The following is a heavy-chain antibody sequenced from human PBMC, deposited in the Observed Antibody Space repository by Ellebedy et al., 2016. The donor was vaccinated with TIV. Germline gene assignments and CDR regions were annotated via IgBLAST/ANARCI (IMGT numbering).Heavy chain of an antibody. CDR2: ISGSGGGT. Sequence: GESLKISXAGSGFTFSNYAMSWVRQAPGKGLEWVSSISGSGGGTYYADSVKGRFTNSRDNSKNTVYLQMDSLRAEDTAVYYCAKEAGAGPYGEANNYYMDVWGIGTTVTVSS. D-gene: IGHD4-17*01. J-gene: IGHJ6*03. CDR1: GFTFSNYA. V-gene: IGHV3-23*01. CDR3: AKEAGAGPYGEANNYYMDV.